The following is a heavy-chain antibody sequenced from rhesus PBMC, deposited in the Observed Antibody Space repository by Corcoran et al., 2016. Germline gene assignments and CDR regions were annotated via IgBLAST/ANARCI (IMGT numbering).Heavy chain of an antibody. CDR2: IYGSSTST. V-gene: IGHV4S10*01. CDR1: GGSISDSYR. CDR3: ARLEIQWVQSWDY. J-gene: IGHJ4*01. D-gene: IGHD5-24*01. Sequence: QVQLQESGPGVVKPSETLSLTCAVSGGSISDSYRWSWIRQPPGKGLEWIGYIYGSSTSTNYNPSLKSRVTISKDPSKNQFSLKLSSVTAADTAVYYCARLEIQWVQSWDYWGQGVLVTVSS.